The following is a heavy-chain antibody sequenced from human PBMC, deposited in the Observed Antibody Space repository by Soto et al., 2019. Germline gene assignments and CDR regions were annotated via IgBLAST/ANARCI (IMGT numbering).Heavy chain of an antibody. D-gene: IGHD3-3*01. V-gene: IGHV1-18*04. CDR2: ISAYNGNT. J-gene: IGHJ4*02. Sequence: QVQLVQSGAEVKKPGASVKVSCKASGYTFTSYGISWVRQAPGQGLEWMGWISAYNGNTNYAQKLQGRVTMTTDTPTSTAYMELRSLRCDDTAVYYCARSFYDFWSGLSSTPPRLDYWGQGTLVTVSS. CDR3: ARSFYDFWSGLSSTPPRLDY. CDR1: GYTFTSYG.